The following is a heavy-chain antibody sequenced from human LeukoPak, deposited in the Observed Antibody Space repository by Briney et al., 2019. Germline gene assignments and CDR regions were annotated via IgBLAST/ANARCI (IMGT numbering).Heavy chain of an antibody. J-gene: IGHJ3*02. Sequence: GGSLRLSCAASGFTFSDYYMSWIRQAPGKGLEWVSSISSSSSYIYYADSVKGRFTISRDNAKNSLYLQMNCLRAEDMAVYYCAREINDYSNYGLDAFDIWGQGTMVTVSS. CDR3: AREINDYSNYGLDAFDI. V-gene: IGHV3-11*06. CDR1: GFTFSDYY. CDR2: ISSSSSYI. D-gene: IGHD4-11*01.